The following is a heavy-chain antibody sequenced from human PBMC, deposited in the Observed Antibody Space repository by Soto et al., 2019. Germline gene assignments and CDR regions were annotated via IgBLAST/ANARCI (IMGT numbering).Heavy chain of an antibody. Sequence: SVKVSCKASGFTFTSSAMQWARQARGQRLEWIGWIVVGSGNTNYAQKFQERVTITRDMSTSTAYMELSSLRSEDTAVYYCAALSQAYESSGYYPKRDAFDIWGQGTMVTV. V-gene: IGHV1-58*02. CDR1: GFTFTSSA. CDR3: AALSQAYESSGYYPKRDAFDI. J-gene: IGHJ3*02. CDR2: IVVGSGNT. D-gene: IGHD3-22*01.